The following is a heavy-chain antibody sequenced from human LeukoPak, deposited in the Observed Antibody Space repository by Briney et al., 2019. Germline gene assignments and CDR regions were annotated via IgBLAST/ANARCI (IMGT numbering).Heavy chain of an antibody. CDR3: ARGGYSYGYAGVSPHYMAI. V-gene: IGHV3-21*04. J-gene: IGHJ6*03. D-gene: IGHD5-18*01. CDR2: ISSSSEYI. Sequence: GGSLRLSCAASGFTFSTYSMNWVRQAPGKGLEWVSFISSSSEYIYYADSVKGRFIISRDNAKNSLFLQMSSLRAEDTALYFCARGGYSYGYAGVSPHYMAIWGKRTMVTVSS. CDR1: GFTFSTYS.